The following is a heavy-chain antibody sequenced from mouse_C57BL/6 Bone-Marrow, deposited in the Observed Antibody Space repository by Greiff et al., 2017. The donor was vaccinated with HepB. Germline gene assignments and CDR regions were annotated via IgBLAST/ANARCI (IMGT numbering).Heavy chain of an antibody. CDR3: ARGGRLDYAMDS. Sequence: QVQLKESGAELARPGASVKLSCKASGYTFTSYGISGVKQRTGQGLEWIGEIYPRSGNTYYNEKFKGKATLTADKSSSTAYMELRSLTSEDSAVYFCARGGRLDYAMDSWGQGTSVTVSS. J-gene: IGHJ4*01. D-gene: IGHD2-13*01. CDR2: IYPRSGNT. V-gene: IGHV1-81*01. CDR1: GYTFTSYG.